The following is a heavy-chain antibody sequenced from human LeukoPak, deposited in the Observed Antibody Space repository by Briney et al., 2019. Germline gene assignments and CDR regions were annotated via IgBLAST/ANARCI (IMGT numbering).Heavy chain of an antibody. J-gene: IGHJ4*02. CDR1: GFTFSDYV. CDR3: ANRYYFDY. V-gene: IGHV3-23*01. CDR2: INVDGGIT. Sequence: GGSLRLSCAASGFTFSDYVMTWVRQAPGKGLEWVSSINVDGGITYYADSVKGRFTIARDNSKNTLFLQMNSLRAEDTAIYYCANRYYFDYWGQGTLVTVSS.